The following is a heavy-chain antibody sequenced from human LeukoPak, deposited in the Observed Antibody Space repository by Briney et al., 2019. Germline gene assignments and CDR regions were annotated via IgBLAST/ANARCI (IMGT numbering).Heavy chain of an antibody. CDR1: GFTFSSYG. CDR2: ISYDGSNK. CDR3: ARTYDSSGYPTYHYGMDV. J-gene: IGHJ6*02. Sequence: PGRSLRLSCAASGFTFSSYGMHWVRQAPGKGLEWVAVISYDGSNKYYADSVKGRFTISRDNSKNTLYLQMNSLRAEDTAVYYCARTYDSSGYPTYHYGMDVWGQGTTVTVSS. D-gene: IGHD3-22*01. V-gene: IGHV3-30*03.